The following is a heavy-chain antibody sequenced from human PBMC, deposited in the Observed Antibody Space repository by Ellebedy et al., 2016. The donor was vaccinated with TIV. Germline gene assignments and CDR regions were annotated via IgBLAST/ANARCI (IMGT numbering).Heavy chain of an antibody. D-gene: IGHD5-18*01. CDR1: GFTFSSSA. CDR3: AREGETAMVHGMDV. V-gene: IGHV3-23*01. J-gene: IGHJ6*02. Sequence: GESLKISCAASGFTFSSSAMSWVRQAPGMGLEWVSSIRSGGDTFYADSVKGRFTISRAISESTLYLQMNSLRAEDTAVYYCAREGETAMVHGMDVWGQGTTVTVSS. CDR2: IRSGGDT.